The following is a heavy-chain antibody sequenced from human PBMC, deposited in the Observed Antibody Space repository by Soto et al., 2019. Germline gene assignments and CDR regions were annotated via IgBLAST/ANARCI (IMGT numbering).Heavy chain of an antibody. V-gene: IGHV1-46*01. CDR2: INPSGGTT. D-gene: IGHD3-16*02. Sequence: QVELVQSGAEVKKPGASVKVSCKAFGYTLTSYYMHWVRQAPGQGLEWMGIINPSGGTTSYAQKFQGRFTMTRDTSTSTVYMELSRLRSEETAVYYCARPTGMITFARIIDDDAFDIWGQGTMVTVSS. CDR1: GYTLTSYY. CDR3: ARPTGMITFARIIDDDAFDI. J-gene: IGHJ3*02.